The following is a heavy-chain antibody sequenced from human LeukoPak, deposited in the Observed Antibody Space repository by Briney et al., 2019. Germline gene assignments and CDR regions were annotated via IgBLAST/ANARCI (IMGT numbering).Heavy chain of an antibody. CDR2: ISAYNGNT. D-gene: IGHD3-10*01. Sequence: ASVKVSCKASGYTFTSYGISWVRQAPGQGLEWMGWISAYNGNTNYAQKLQGRVTMTTDTSTSTAYMELRSLRSDDTAVYYCARSWVRGVIPSSRGVYYYMDVWGKGTTVTISS. CDR1: GYTFTSYG. J-gene: IGHJ6*03. V-gene: IGHV1-18*01. CDR3: ARSWVRGVIPSSRGVYYYMDV.